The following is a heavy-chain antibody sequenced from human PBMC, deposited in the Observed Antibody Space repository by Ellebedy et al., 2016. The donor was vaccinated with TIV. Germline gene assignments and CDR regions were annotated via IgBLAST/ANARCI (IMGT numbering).Heavy chain of an antibody. Sequence: GESLKISCAASGFTFSRYAIGWVRQAPRKGLEWVSGIVGSGAQKYADSVKGRFTISRDNSKGTVDLQMNSLRVEDTAVYFCAKDRTPGDGYWVFDDWGQGTLVTVSS. CDR3: AKDRTPGDGYWVFDD. CDR2: IVGSGA. V-gene: IGHV3-23*01. D-gene: IGHD5-18*01. CDR1: GFTFSRYA. J-gene: IGHJ4*02.